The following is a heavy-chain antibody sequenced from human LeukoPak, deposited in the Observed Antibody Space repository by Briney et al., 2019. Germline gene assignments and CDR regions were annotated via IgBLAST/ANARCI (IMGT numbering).Heavy chain of an antibody. V-gene: IGHV3-21*01. CDR3: ARSFGSGYEQVDY. CDR1: GFTFSSYS. J-gene: IGHJ4*02. Sequence: GGSLRLSCAASGFTFSSYSMNWVRQAPGKGLEWVSSISSSSSYIYYADSVKGRFTISRDNAKNSLYLQMNSLRAEDTAVYYCARSFGSGYEQVDYWGQGTLVTVSS. CDR2: ISSSSSYI. D-gene: IGHD5-12*01.